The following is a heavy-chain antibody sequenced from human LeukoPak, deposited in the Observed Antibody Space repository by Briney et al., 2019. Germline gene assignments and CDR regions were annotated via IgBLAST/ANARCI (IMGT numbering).Heavy chain of an antibody. D-gene: IGHD3-16*01. CDR2: FDPEDGET. J-gene: IGHJ5*02. CDR3: ATVPPREDYSSYWFDP. V-gene: IGHV1-24*01. Sequence: GASVKVSCKVSGYTLTELSMHWVRQAPGKGLEWMGGFDPEDGETIYAQKFQGRVTMTEDTSTDTAYMELSSLRPEDTAVYYCATVPPREDYSSYWFDPWGQGTLVTVSS. CDR1: GYTLTELS.